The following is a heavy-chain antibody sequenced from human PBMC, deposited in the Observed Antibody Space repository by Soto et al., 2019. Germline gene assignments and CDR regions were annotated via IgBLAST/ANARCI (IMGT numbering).Heavy chain of an antibody. CDR3: AKDKRWLPEGYYYYGMDV. J-gene: IGHJ6*02. V-gene: IGHV3-23*01. CDR1: GFTFSSYA. D-gene: IGHD5-12*01. CDR2: ISGSGGST. Sequence: PGGSLRLSCAASGFTFSSYAMSWVRQAPGKGLEWVSAISGSGGSTYYADSVKGRFTISRDNSKNTLYLQMNSLRAEDTAVYYCAKDKRWLPEGYYYYGMDVWGQGTTVTVSS.